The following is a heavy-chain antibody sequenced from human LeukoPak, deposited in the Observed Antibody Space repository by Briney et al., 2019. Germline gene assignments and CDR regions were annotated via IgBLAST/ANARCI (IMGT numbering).Heavy chain of an antibody. D-gene: IGHD3-22*01. CDR3: ASTTYYYDSSGYYSDAFDI. V-gene: IGHV3-74*01. CDR1: GFTFSSYW. CDR2: IKTDGSST. Sequence: GGSLRLSCAASGFTFSSYWMHWVRQAPGKGLVWVSHIKTDGSSTNYAESVKGRFTISRDNAKNTVYLQMNSLRAGDTAVYYCASTTYYYDSSGYYSDAFDIWGQGTMVTVSS. J-gene: IGHJ3*02.